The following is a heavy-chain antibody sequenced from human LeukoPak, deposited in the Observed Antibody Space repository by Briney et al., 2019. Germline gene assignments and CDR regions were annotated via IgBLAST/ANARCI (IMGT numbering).Heavy chain of an antibody. J-gene: IGHJ6*02. V-gene: IGHV3-53*04. D-gene: IGHD3-3*01. CDR1: GFTVSSNY. CDR2: IYSGGST. CDR3: ARGLPDFWSGYYGMDV. Sequence: GGSLRLSCAASGFTVSSNYMSWVRQAPGKELEWVSVIYSGGSTYYADSVKGRFTISRHNSKNTLYLQMNSLRAEDTAVYYCARGLPDFWSGYYGMDVWGQGTTVTVSS.